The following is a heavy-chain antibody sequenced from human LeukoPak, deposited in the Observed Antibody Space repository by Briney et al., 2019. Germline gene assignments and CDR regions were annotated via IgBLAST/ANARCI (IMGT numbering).Heavy chain of an antibody. CDR1: EFTFNNYW. CDR3: LLIILGGSSQH. J-gene: IGHJ1*01. V-gene: IGHV3-74*01. D-gene: IGHD3-3*01. Sequence: PGGSLGLSCAASEFTFNNYWMHWVRQAPGKGLVWVSRIKNDGKITTYADSVKGRFTTSRDNAKNTFYLQMNSLRVEDTAVYYCLLIILGGSSQHWGQGTLVTVSS. CDR2: IKNDGKIT.